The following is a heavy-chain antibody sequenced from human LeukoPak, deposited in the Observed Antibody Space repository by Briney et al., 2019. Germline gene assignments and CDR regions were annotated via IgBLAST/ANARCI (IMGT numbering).Heavy chain of an antibody. Sequence: PGGSLRLSCAASGFTFDDYAMHWVRQAPGKGLEWVSGISWNSGSIGYADSVKGRFTISRDNAKNSLYLQMNSLRAEDTALYYCAKDIGFKPAAYYYYGMDVWGQRTTVTVSS. J-gene: IGHJ6*02. CDR3: AKDIGFKPAAYYYYGMDV. CDR2: ISWNSGSI. CDR1: GFTFDDYA. V-gene: IGHV3-9*01. D-gene: IGHD2-2*01.